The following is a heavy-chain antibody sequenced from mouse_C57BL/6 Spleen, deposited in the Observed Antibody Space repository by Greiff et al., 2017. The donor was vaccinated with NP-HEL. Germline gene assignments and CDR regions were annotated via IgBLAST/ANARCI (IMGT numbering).Heavy chain of an antibody. D-gene: IGHD1-1*01. Sequence: QVQLKQSGAELVRPGTSVKMSCKASGYTFTNYWIGWAKQRPGHGLEWIGDIYPGGGYTNYNEKFKSKATLTVDKSSSTAYMQLSSLTSEDSAVYYCARGLYYYGSKFAYWGQGTLVTVSA. J-gene: IGHJ3*01. CDR2: IYPGGGYT. V-gene: IGHV1-63*01. CDR3: ARGLYYYGSKFAY. CDR1: GYTFTNYW.